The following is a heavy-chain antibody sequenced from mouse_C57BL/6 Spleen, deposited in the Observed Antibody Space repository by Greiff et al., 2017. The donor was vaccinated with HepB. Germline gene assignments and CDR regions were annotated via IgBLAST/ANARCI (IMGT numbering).Heavy chain of an antibody. D-gene: IGHD3-2*02. CDR2: INPNNGGT. Sequence: EVQLQQSGPELVKPGASVKIPCKASGYTFTDYHMDWVKQSHGKSLEWIGDINPNNGGTIYNQKFKGKATLTVDKSSSTAYMELRSLTSEDTAVYYCARSQLRLRAMDYWGQGTSVTVSS. J-gene: IGHJ4*01. CDR3: ARSQLRLRAMDY. CDR1: GYTFTDYH. V-gene: IGHV1-18*01.